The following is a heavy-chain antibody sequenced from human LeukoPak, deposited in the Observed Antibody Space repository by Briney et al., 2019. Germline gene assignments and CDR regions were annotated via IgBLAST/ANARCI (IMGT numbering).Heavy chain of an antibody. CDR2: IFPSGGEI. CDR1: GFTFSTFA. CDR3: ARNLLGWELHYFDY. Sequence: GGSLRLSCAASGFTFSTFAMIWVRQPPGKGLEWVSSIFPSGGEIHYADSVRGRFTISRDNSKSILSLQMNSLRAEDTAVYYCARNLLGWELHYFDYWGQGTLVTVSS. V-gene: IGHV3-23*01. J-gene: IGHJ4*02. D-gene: IGHD1-26*01.